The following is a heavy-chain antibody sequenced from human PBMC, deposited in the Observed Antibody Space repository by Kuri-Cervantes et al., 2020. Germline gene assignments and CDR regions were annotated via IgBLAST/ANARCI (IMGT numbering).Heavy chain of an antibody. CDR1: GYTFTGYY. D-gene: IGHD6-13*01. V-gene: IGHV1-2*02. CDR2: INPNSGGT. J-gene: IGHJ3*02. CDR3: ARYEQPTDAFDI. Sequence: ASVKVSCKASGYTFTGYYMHWVRQAPGQGLEWMGWINPNSGGTNYAQKFQGRVTMTRDTSISTAYMELSRLRSDDTAVYYCARYEQPTDAFDIWGQGTMVTVSS.